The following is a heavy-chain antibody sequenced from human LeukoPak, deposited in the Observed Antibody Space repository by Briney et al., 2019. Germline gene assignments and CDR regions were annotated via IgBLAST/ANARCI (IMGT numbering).Heavy chain of an antibody. J-gene: IGHJ4*02. Sequence: SQTLSLTCTVSGGSISSGSYYWSWIRQPAGKGLEWIGYIYYSGSTNYNPSLKSRVTISVDTSKNQFSLKLSSVTAADTAVYYCARDYGDYMYDYWGQGTLVTVSS. CDR1: GGSISSGSYY. CDR3: ARDYGDYMYDY. D-gene: IGHD4-17*01. CDR2: IYYSGST. V-gene: IGHV4-61*10.